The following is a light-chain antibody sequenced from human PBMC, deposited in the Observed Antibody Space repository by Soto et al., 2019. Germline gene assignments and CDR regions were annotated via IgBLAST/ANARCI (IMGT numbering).Light chain of an antibody. CDR1: SSNIGSNT. V-gene: IGLV1-44*01. CDR3: VAWDDSLNGVV. Sequence: QSVLTQPPSASGTPGQRVTISCSGSSSNIGSNTVNWYQQLPGTAPKLLIYSNNQRPSGVPDRFSGSKSGTSASLAISGLQSEDEADYYCVAWDDSLNGVVFGVGTKFTVL. J-gene: IGLJ2*01. CDR2: SNN.